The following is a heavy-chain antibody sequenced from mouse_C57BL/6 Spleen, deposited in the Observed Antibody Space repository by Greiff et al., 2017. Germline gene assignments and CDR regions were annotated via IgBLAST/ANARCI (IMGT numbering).Heavy chain of an antibody. J-gene: IGHJ1*03. CDR2: INYDGSST. D-gene: IGHD1-1*01. CDR1: GFTFSDYY. Sequence: EVMLVESEGGLVQPGSSMKLSCTASGFTFSDYYMAWVRQVPEKGLEWVANINYDGSSTYYLDSLKSRFIISRDNAKNILYLQMSSLKSEDTATYYCARDWGYYYGSRRDWYFDVWGTGTTVTVSS. V-gene: IGHV5-16*01. CDR3: ARDWGYYYGSRRDWYFDV.